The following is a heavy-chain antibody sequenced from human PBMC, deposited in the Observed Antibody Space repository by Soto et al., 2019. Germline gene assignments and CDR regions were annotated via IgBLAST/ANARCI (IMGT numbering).Heavy chain of an antibody. CDR2: IIPMFAAT. Sequence: QVQLAQSGAEVRKPGSSVKVSCRASGGSFSDFAFSWVRQAPGQGLEWMGGIIPMFAATKYAQRFQGRVTISEDASTRTVYLALSSLTYDDSAVYYCARGGIVAVPAALSSYDDYTNYRFDSWGQGTLVSVSS. V-gene: IGHV1-69*01. D-gene: IGHD2-15*01. J-gene: IGHJ4*02. CDR1: GGSFSDFA. CDR3: ARGGIVAVPAALSSYDDYTNYRFDS.